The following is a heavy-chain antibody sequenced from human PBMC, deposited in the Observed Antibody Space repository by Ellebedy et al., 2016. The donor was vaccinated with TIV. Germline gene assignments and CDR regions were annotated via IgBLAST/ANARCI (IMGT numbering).Heavy chain of an antibody. CDR2: SYYIGTT. J-gene: IGHJ6*02. Sequence: GSLRLSCTVSGGSVSSGSHYWNWIRQPPGKGLEWIGYSYYIGTTNYNPSLKSRVTMSEDTSKNQFSLRLGSVTAADTAVYYCAGGSYTPYGMDVWGRGTTVIVSS. V-gene: IGHV4-61*01. D-gene: IGHD3-10*01. CDR3: AGGSYTPYGMDV. CDR1: GGSVSSGSHY.